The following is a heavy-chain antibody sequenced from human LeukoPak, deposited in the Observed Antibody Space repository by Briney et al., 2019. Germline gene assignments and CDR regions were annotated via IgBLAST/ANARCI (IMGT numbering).Heavy chain of an antibody. J-gene: IGHJ4*02. CDR2: ISGSGGST. CDR1: GFTFSSYA. V-gene: IGHV3-23*01. Sequence: GGSLRLSRAASGFTFSSYAMSWVRPAPGKGLEWVSAISGSGGSTYYADSVKGRFTISRDNSKNTLYLQMNSLRAEDTAVYYCAKVKITMIVVVMTEYYFDYWGQGTLVTVSS. D-gene: IGHD3-22*01. CDR3: AKVKITMIVVVMTEYYFDY.